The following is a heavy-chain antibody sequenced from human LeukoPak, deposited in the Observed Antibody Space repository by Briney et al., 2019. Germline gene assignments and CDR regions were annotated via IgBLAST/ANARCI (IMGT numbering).Heavy chain of an antibody. D-gene: IGHD6-13*01. CDR3: ARDGTAAGLYFDL. CDR2: ISGDGGST. CDR1: GFTFDDYA. J-gene: IGHJ4*01. V-gene: IGHV3-43*02. Sequence: GGSLRLSCAASGFTFDDYAMHWVRQAPGKGLEWVSLISGDGGSTYYADSVKGRFTISRDNSKNSLSLQMSSLGAEDTAVYYCARDGTAAGLYFDLWGQGTLVTVSS.